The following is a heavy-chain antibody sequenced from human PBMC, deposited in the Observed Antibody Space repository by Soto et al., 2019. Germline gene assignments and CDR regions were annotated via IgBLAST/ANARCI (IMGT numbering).Heavy chain of an antibody. V-gene: IGHV3-23*01. CDR1: GFTFSSYA. D-gene: IGHD6-6*01. Sequence: GGSLRLSCAASGFTFSSYAMSWVRQAPGKGLEWVSAISGSGGSTYYADSVKGRFTISRDNSKNTLYLQMNSLRAEDTAVYYCAKALGEYSSSDESDYWGQGTLVTVSA. J-gene: IGHJ4*02. CDR3: AKALGEYSSSDESDY. CDR2: ISGSGGST.